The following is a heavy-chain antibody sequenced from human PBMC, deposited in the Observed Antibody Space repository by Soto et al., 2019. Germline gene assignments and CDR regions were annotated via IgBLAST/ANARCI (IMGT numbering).Heavy chain of an antibody. CDR1: GFTFSSYA. Sequence: VQVVESGGGLVQPGGSLRLSCAASGFTFSSYAISWVRQAPGQGLEWMGGIIPIFGTANYAQKFQGRVTITADESTSTAYMELSSLRSEDTAVYYCARKGSWGWFDPWGQGTLVTVSS. CDR3: ARKGSWGWFDP. D-gene: IGHD1-26*01. J-gene: IGHJ5*02. CDR2: IIPIFGTA. V-gene: IGHV1-69*01.